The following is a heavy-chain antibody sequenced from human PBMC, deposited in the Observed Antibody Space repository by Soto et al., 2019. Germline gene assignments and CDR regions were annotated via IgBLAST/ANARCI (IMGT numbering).Heavy chain of an antibody. V-gene: IGHV3-11*01. CDR2: ISGSGRTT. J-gene: IGHJ5*02. D-gene: IGHD3-16*01. CDR3: ARLPFPWGWFDP. Sequence: PGGSLRLSCAASGIVFSDYMSWVRQAPGKGLEWLSYISGSGRTTYSADSVKGRFTISRDNATNSLYLQMNHVRTEDTAVYYCARLPFPWGWFDPWGQGTLVTVSS. CDR1: GIVFSDY.